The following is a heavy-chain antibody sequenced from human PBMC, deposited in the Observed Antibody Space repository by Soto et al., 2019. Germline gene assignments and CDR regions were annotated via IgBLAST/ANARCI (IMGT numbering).Heavy chain of an antibody. J-gene: IGHJ4*02. CDR2: ISGSGGST. V-gene: IGHV3-23*01. CDR1: GFTFSSYA. CDR3: AKWLSGWYRGRIDY. Sequence: EVQLLESGGGLVQPGGSLRLSCAASGFTFSSYAMNWVRQAPGKGLEWVSAISGSGGSTYYADSVKGRFTISRDNSKNTLYLHMNRLIAEDTAVYYCAKWLSGWYRGRIDYWGQGTLVTVSS. D-gene: IGHD6-19*01.